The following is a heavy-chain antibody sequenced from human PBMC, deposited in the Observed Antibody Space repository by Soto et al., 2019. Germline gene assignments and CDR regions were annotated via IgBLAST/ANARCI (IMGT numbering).Heavy chain of an antibody. CDR1: GYTFTSYG. J-gene: IGHJ6*03. Sequence: ASVKVSCKASGYTFTSYGISWVRQAPGQGLEWMGWISAYNGNTNYAQKLQGRVTMTTDTSTSTAYVELRSLRSDDTAVYYCATYTLVDYYVDVWGKGTTVTVSS. CDR2: ISAYNGNT. D-gene: IGHD1-26*01. V-gene: IGHV1-18*01. CDR3: ATYTLVDYYVDV.